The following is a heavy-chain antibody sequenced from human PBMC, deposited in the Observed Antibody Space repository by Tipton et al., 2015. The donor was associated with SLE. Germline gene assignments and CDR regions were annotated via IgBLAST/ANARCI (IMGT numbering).Heavy chain of an antibody. CDR2: ISWNGGRI. V-gene: IGHV3-9*01. J-gene: IGHJ4*02. CDR1: GFKFDDYA. CDR3: AKDGGYCSGGSCYYFDY. Sequence: AVSGFKFDDYAMYWVRQAPGKGLEWVAGISWNGGRIGYVDSVKGRFTISRDNAKNSLYLQMNSLRAEDTALYYCAKDGGYCSGGSCYYFDYWGQGTLVTVSS. D-gene: IGHD2-15*01.